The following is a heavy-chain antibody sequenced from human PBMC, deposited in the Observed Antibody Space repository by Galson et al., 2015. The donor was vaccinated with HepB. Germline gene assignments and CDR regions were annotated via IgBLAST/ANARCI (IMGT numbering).Heavy chain of an antibody. J-gene: IGHJ4*02. CDR3: AREIATDYGDYVDY. Sequence: SLRLSCAASGFTFSRYSMNWVRQAPGKGLEWVSSISSSSTFIYYADSMKGRFTISRDDAKSSLYLQMNSLRAEDTAVYYCAREIATDYGDYVDYWGQGTLVTVSS. D-gene: IGHD4-17*01. V-gene: IGHV3-21*01. CDR1: GFTFSRYS. CDR2: ISSSSTFI.